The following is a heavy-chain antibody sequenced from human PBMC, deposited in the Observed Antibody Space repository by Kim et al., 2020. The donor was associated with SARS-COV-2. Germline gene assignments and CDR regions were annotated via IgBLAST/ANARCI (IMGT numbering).Heavy chain of an antibody. V-gene: IGHV4-39*01. CDR2: IYYSGST. D-gene: IGHD3-10*01. Sequence: SETLSLTCTVSGGSINSGGYYWGWIRQPPGKGLEWIGSIYYSGSTYYNPSLKSRVTISVDTSKNQFSLKLTSVTAADTAVYYCARRVSLGSNWFDPWGQGTLVTVSS. CDR1: GGSINSGGYY. J-gene: IGHJ5*02. CDR3: ARRVSLGSNWFDP.